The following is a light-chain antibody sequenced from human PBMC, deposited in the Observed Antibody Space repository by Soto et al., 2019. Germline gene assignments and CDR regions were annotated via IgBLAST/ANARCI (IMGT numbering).Light chain of an antibody. CDR2: EVV. J-gene: IGLJ1*01. V-gene: IGLV2-8*01. CDR3: ESYAGSTTYL. Sequence: QPVLTQPPSASGYPGQSVTISCTGTKNDIGVYDFVSWYQHHPGKAPRLIIYEVVQRPSGVPDRFSGSKSGNTASLTVSGLQAADEADYFCESYAGSTTYLLGSATKFTV. CDR1: KNDIGVYDF.